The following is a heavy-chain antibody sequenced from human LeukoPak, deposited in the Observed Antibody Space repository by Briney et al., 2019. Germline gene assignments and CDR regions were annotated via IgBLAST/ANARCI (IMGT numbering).Heavy chain of an antibody. CDR2: INPNSGGT. CDR1: GYTFTGYY. J-gene: IGHJ4*02. D-gene: IGHD6-13*01. Sequence: GASVTVSCTASGYTFTGYYMHWVRQAPGQGLEWMGWINPNSGGTNYAQKFQGWVTMTRDTSISTAYMELSRLRSDDTAVYYCALSSSWPYYFDYWGQGTLVTVSS. CDR3: ALSSSWPYYFDY. V-gene: IGHV1-2*04.